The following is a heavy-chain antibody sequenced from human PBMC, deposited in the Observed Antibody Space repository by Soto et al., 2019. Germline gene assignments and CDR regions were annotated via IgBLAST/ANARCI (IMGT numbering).Heavy chain of an antibody. CDR3: AIIMTHSDSFDI. J-gene: IGHJ3*02. CDR1: GYSFAGFY. Sequence: ASVKVSCKASGYSFAGFYIHWMRQAPGQGLEWVGSINSNSGATTYAQKFQDSVAMTRDTSVSTAYMDLNKLTSDDTAIYYCAIIMTHSDSFDIWGQGTMVTVSS. CDR2: INSNSGAT. D-gene: IGHD3-16*01. V-gene: IGHV1-2*04.